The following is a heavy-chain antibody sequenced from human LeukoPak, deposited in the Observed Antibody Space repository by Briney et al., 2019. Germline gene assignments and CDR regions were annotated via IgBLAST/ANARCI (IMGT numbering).Heavy chain of an antibody. J-gene: IGHJ4*02. Sequence: GGSLRLSCAASGFIFSDYYMTWIRQAPGKGLEWVGNIKQDGSERNYVDSVKGRFTISRDNAKKSLYLQMNSLRAEDTAVYYCARDWGAYYHFFDYWGQGTLVTVSS. CDR2: IKQDGSER. CDR3: ARDWGAYYHFFDY. CDR1: GFIFSDYY. V-gene: IGHV3-7*01. D-gene: IGHD3-22*01.